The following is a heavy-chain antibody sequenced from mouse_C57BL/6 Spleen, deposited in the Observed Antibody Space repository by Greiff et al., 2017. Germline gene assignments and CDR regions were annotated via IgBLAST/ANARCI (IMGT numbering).Heavy chain of an antibody. CDR3: AREGYYGSSLYYAMDN. J-gene: IGHJ4*01. V-gene: IGHV1-9*01. CDR1: GYTFTGYW. Sequence: VQLQQSGAELMKPGASVKLSCKATGYTFTGYWLEWVEQRPGHGLEWIGEILPGSGSTNYNEKFKGKATFTADTSSNTAYMQLSSLTTEDAAIYYCAREGYYGSSLYYAMDNWGRGTSGTVSS. D-gene: IGHD1-1*01. CDR2: ILPGSGST.